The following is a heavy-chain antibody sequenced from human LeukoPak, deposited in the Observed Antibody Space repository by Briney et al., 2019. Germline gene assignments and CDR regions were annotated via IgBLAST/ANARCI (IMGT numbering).Heavy chain of an antibody. CDR1: GFAFSNHA. CDR2: IRSKAYGGTT. V-gene: IGHV3-49*04. J-gene: IGHJ6*02. CDR3: TRVDQYYYYGMDV. Sequence: GGSLRLSCAASGFAFSNHAMSWVRQAPGKGLEWVGFIRSKAYGGTTEYAASVKGRFTISRDDSKSIAYLQMNSLKTEDTAVYYCTRVDQYYYYGMDVWGQGTTVTVSS.